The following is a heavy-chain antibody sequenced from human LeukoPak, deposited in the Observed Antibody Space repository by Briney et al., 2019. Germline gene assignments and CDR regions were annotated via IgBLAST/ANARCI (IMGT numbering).Heavy chain of an antibody. D-gene: IGHD3-10*01. J-gene: IGHJ4*02. CDR3: ARDTMVRGVIPLARPDY. CDR2: IKQDGSEK. CDR1: GFTFSSYW. V-gene: IGHV3-7*01. Sequence: GGSLRLSCAASGFTFSSYWMSWVRQAPGKGLEWVANIKQDGSEKYYVDSVKGRFTISRDNAKNSLYLQMNSLRAEDTAVYYCARDTMVRGVIPLARPDYWGQGTLVTVSS.